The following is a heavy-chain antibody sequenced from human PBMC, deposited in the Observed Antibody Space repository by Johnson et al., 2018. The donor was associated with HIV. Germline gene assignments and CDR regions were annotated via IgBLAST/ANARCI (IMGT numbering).Heavy chain of an antibody. CDR3: TTGQLGGASDI. J-gene: IGHJ3*02. D-gene: IGHD6-13*01. V-gene: IGHV3-53*01. CDR2: INWNGGST. CDR1: GFTVSRNY. Sequence: VQLVESGGGLIQPGGSLRLSCAVFGFTVSRNYMSWVRQAPGKGLEWVSGINWNGGSTGYADSVKGRFTISRDNAKNSLYLQMNSLRDEDTAVYYCTTGQLGGASDIWGQGTMVTVSS.